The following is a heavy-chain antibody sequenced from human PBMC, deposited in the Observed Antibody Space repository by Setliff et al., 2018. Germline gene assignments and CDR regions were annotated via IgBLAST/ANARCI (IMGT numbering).Heavy chain of an antibody. Sequence: ASVKVSCKASGYTFTNYAIHWVRQAPGQRLEWMGWINAGNGDTKYSQDFQGRVIITRDTSASTAYMDLSSLRSDDMAVYYCARGRPTANPYYYYYMDVWGKGTTVTVSS. CDR3: ARGRPTANPYYYYYMDV. D-gene: IGHD4-4*01. CDR1: GYTFTNYA. CDR2: INAGNGDT. V-gene: IGHV1-3*03. J-gene: IGHJ6*03.